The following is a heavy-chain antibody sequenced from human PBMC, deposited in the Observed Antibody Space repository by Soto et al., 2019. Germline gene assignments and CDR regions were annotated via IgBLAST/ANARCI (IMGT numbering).Heavy chain of an antibody. J-gene: IGHJ4*02. CDR1: GYTFSGHY. CDR2: INANSGDT. V-gene: IGHV1-2*02. Sequence: QVQLVQSGAEVKKPGASVRVSCKASGYTFSGHYMHSIRQAPGQGPEWLGWINANSGDTDRAPKFQDRLTMTRDTSISTAYMELSRLRSDDTAVYYCARGGALDGTSPPFNHWGQGTLVTVSS. D-gene: IGHD6-19*01. CDR3: ARGGALDGTSPPFNH.